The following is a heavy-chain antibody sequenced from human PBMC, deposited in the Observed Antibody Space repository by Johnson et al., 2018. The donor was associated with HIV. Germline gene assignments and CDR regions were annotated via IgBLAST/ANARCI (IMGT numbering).Heavy chain of an antibody. CDR2: ISYDGSNK. V-gene: IGHV3-30*04. Sequence: VQLVESGGGVVQPGRSLRLSCAASGFTFSSYAMHWVRQAPGKGLEWVAVISYDGSNKYYADSVKGRFTISRDNSKNTLYLQMNSLRAEDTAVYYCAKDQYCGGDCYPDAFDIWGQGTMVTVSS. CDR1: GFTFSSYA. J-gene: IGHJ3*02. D-gene: IGHD2-21*02. CDR3: AKDQYCGGDCYPDAFDI.